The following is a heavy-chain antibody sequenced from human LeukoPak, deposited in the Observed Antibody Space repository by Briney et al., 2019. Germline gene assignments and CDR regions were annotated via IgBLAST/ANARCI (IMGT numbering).Heavy chain of an antibody. CDR2: ISSGSGYK. CDR3: ARDEGHTVINDDFQR. V-gene: IGHV3-21*01. CDR1: GVSFISYG. D-gene: IGHD3-16*02. Sequence: GGSLRLSCAASGVSFISYGMSWVRHAPGKGLEWVAAISSGSGYKFYGDSAKGRFTISRDNAKDSVFLQMNSLRVEDTAVYYCARDEGHTVINDDFQRRGQGTLVT. J-gene: IGHJ1*01.